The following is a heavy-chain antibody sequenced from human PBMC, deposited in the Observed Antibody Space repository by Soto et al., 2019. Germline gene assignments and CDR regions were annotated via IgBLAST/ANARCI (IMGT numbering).Heavy chain of an antibody. CDR3: ARGGSYSLVAAGPPGGSFAS. V-gene: IGHV4-34*01. CDR1: GGSFSGYY. J-gene: IGHJ4*02. D-gene: IGHD2-2*02. Sequence: QVQLQQWGAGLLKPSETLSLTCAVYGGSFSGYYWSWIRQPPGKGLEWIGEINHSGSTNYNPSLKSRVTISVDTPKNQFPVRRSSVTAADRAVYYCARGGSYSLVAAGPPGGSFASWGRGPLVTVSS. CDR2: INHSGST.